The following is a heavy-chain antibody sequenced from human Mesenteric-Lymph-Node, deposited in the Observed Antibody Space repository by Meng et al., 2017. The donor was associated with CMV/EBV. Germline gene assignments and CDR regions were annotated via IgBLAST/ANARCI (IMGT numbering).Heavy chain of an antibody. Sequence: SETLSLTCVVYGGTLSGYYWSWIRQTPGRGLEWIGDINHDGGTNYNPSLQSRVTISADTSTNQLSLTLTSVTAADTGVYYCVRERRGRGSIPYYYHALDVWAQGTTVTVSS. V-gene: IGHV4-34*01. CDR1: GGTLSGYY. J-gene: IGHJ6*02. CDR2: INHDGGT. D-gene: IGHD3-16*01. CDR3: VRERRGRGSIPYYYHALDV.